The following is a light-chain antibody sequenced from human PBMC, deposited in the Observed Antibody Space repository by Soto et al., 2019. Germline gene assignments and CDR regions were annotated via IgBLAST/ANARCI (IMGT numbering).Light chain of an antibody. CDR2: NTR. J-gene: IGLJ1*01. CDR1: TGAVTSGYY. V-gene: IGLV7-43*01. CDR3: LLYYGGAYV. Sequence: QAVVTQEPSLTVSPGGTVTLTCASSTGAVTSGYYPNWFQQKPGQAPRALIYNTRNKHSWTPARFSGSLLGGKAALTLSGAQPEDEAEYYCLLYYGGAYVFGTGTNLTVL.